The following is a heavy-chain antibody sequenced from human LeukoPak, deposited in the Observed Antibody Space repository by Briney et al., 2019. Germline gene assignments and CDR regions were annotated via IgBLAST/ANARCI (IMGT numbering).Heavy chain of an antibody. CDR1: GFTVSSNY. CDR2: IYSGGST. V-gene: IGHV3-66*04. CDR3: ASHCSSTSCYLGDYYGMDV. Sequence: PGGSLRLSCAASGFTVSSNYMSWVRQAPVKGLEWVSVIYSGGSTYYADSVKGRFTISRDNSKNTLYLQMNSLRAEDTAVYYCASHCSSTSCYLGDYYGMDVWGQGTTVTVSS. J-gene: IGHJ6*02. D-gene: IGHD2-2*01.